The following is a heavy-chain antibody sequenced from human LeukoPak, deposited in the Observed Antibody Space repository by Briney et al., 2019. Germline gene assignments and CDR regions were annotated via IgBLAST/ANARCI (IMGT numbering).Heavy chain of an antibody. CDR3: ARHESSGGSPQWFDP. J-gene: IGHJ5*02. D-gene: IGHD2-15*01. Sequence: GESLKISSKGSGYRFTSYWIGWVRQMPGKGLEWMGIIYPGDSDTRHSPSFQGQVTISADKSISTAYLQWSSLKASDTAMYYCARHESSGGSPQWFDPWGQGTLVTVSS. V-gene: IGHV5-51*01. CDR2: IYPGDSDT. CDR1: GYRFTSYW.